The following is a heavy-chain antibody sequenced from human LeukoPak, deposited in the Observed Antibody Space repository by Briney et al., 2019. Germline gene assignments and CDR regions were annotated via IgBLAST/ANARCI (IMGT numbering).Heavy chain of an antibody. J-gene: IGHJ5*02. CDR3: AADHDYSLSYNSYGPLDA. CDR2: IGVGSGDT. CDR1: GFTFSTSA. Sequence: ASVKVSCKASGFTFSTSAVQWVRQARGQDFEWVGWIGVGSGDTNYAERFQGRITITRDMSTSTTYMELSSLRSEDTAVYYCAADHDYSLSYNSYGPLDAWGQGTLVTVSS. D-gene: IGHD4-11*01. V-gene: IGHV1-58*01.